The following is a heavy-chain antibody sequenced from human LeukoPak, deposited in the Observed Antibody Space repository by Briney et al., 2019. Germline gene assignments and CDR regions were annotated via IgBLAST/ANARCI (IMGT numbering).Heavy chain of an antibody. CDR3: GKGLQWELPFDY. CDR2: ISISGGTT. D-gene: IGHD1-26*01. V-gene: IGHV3-23*01. J-gene: IGHJ4*02. Sequence: TGGSLRLSCAASGFTFSSCAMSWVRQAPGKGLEWVSAISISGGTTYYADSVKGRFTISRDNSKNTVYLQMNSLRAEDTAVYRCGKGLQWELPFDYWGQGTLVTVSS. CDR1: GFTFSSCA.